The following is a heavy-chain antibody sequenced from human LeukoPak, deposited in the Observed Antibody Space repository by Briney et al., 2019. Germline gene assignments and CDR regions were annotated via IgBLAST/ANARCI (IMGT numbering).Heavy chain of an antibody. Sequence: GGSLRLSCAASGFTFSSYSMNWVRQAPGKGLEWVSSISSSSSYIYYADSVKGRFTISRDNAKNSLYLQMNSLRAEDTAVYYCARDLDYGDYNWFDPWGQGTLVTVSS. CDR1: GFTFSSYS. J-gene: IGHJ5*02. CDR2: ISSSSSYI. CDR3: ARDLDYGDYNWFDP. V-gene: IGHV3-21*01. D-gene: IGHD4-17*01.